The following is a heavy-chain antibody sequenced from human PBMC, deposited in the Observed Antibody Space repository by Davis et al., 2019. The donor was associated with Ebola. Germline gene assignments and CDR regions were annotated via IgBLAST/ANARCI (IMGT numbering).Heavy chain of an antibody. V-gene: IGHV4-34*01. D-gene: IGHD2-2*01. CDR1: GGSFSGYY. CDR2: IYYSGST. J-gene: IGHJ6*02. CDR3: ARDIVVVPAAIHRFYYYGMDV. Sequence: GSLRLSCAVYGGSFSGYYWSWIRQPPGKGLEWIGSIYYSGSTYYNSSLKSRVTISLDTSKNPFSLKLSSVTAADTAVYYCARDIVVVPAAIHRFYYYGMDVWGQGTTVTVSS.